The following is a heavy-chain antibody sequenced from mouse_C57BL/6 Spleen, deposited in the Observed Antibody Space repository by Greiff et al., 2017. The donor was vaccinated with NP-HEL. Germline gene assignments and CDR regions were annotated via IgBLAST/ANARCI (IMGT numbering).Heavy chain of an antibody. CDR2: ISDGGSYT. J-gene: IGHJ2*01. CDR3: ARDDGSSPYYFDY. D-gene: IGHD1-1*01. Sequence: EVNLVESGGGLVKPGGSLKLSCAASGFTFSSYAMSWVRQTPEKRLEWVATISDGGSYTYYPDNVKGRFTISRDNAKNNLYLQMSHLKSEDTAMYYCARDDGSSPYYFDYWGQGTTLTVSS. V-gene: IGHV5-4*01. CDR1: GFTFSSYA.